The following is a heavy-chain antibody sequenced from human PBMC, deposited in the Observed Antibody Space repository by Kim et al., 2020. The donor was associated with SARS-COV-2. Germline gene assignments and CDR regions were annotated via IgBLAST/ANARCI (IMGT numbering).Heavy chain of an antibody. J-gene: IGHJ4*02. Sequence: GGSLRLSCAASGFTFSTYAMTWVRQAPGNGLEWVSLISGTGGNTFYADSVKGRFTISRDNAKDTLYLQMHSLRAEDTAVYYCAKDHPASGYYFDYWGQGTLVTVSS. D-gene: IGHD2-2*01. CDR3: AKDHPASGYYFDY. CDR2: ISGTGGNT. CDR1: GFTFSTYA. V-gene: IGHV3-23*01.